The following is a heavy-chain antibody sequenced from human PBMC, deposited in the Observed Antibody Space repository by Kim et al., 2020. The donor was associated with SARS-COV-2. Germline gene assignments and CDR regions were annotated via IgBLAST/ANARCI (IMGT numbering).Heavy chain of an antibody. D-gene: IGHD3-10*01. CDR1: GFTFSRYA. Sequence: GGSLRLSCAASGFTFSRYAMNWVRQAPGKGLEWVSAFSGSGGTTYSADSVTGRIIFCSDNSKTPLYLQMNSRRAEDTAGYYSAKGLRYYSGSWSIHFDY. CDR3: AKGLRYYSGSWSIHFDY. V-gene: IGHV3-23*01. J-gene: IGHJ4*01. CDR2: FSGSGGTT.